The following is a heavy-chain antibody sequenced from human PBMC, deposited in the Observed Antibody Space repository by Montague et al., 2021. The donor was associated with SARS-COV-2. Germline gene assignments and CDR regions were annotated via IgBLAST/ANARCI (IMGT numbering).Heavy chain of an antibody. CDR3: ARTIVVVSAARRYFDL. V-gene: IGHV4-59*01. D-gene: IGHD2-2*01. Sequence: SETLSLTCTVSGGSTSSYYWSWIRQPLGKGLEWIGCIYYSGSTNYNPSLKSRVTISVDTSKTQFSLKLNSVTVADTAVYYCARTIVVVSAARRYFDLWGRGTLVTVSS. J-gene: IGHJ2*01. CDR2: IYYSGST. CDR1: GGSTSSYY.